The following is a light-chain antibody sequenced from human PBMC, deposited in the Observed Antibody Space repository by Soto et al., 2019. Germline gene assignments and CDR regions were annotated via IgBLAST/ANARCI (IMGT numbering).Light chain of an antibody. CDR3: GTWDSSLSADV. Sequence: QSVLAQPPSVSAAPGQKVTISCSGSSSNIGITSVSWYQQLPEAAPKLLIYENDKRPSGIPDRFSGSKSGTSATLGITGLQTGDEADYYWGTWDSSLSADVFGTGTKVTVL. J-gene: IGLJ1*01. CDR2: END. CDR1: SSNIGITS. V-gene: IGLV1-51*02.